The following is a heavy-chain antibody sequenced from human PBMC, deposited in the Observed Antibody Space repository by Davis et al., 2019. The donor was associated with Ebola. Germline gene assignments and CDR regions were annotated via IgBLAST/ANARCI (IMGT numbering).Heavy chain of an antibody. V-gene: IGHV5-10-1*01. D-gene: IGHD2-15*01. CDR2: IDPSDSYT. Sequence: GESLKISCKGSGYSFTSYWIGWVRQMPGQGLEWMGRIDPSDSYTNYSPSFQGHVTISADKSISTAYLQWSSLKASDTAMYYCAIDRYCSGGSCYFDYWGQGTLVTVSS. J-gene: IGHJ4*02. CDR3: AIDRYCSGGSCYFDY. CDR1: GYSFTSYW.